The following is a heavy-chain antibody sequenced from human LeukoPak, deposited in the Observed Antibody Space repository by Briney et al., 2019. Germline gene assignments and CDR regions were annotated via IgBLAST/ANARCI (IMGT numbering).Heavy chain of an antibody. CDR3: SRGGSSSGDGLDY. CDR1: GFTFSSYS. Sequence: PGGSLRLSCAASGFTFSSYSMNWVRQAPGKGLEWVSSTSSSSGNIYYADSVKGRFTISRDNAKNSLYLQMNSLRAEDTAVYYCSRGGSSSGDGLDYWGQATLVTVSS. D-gene: IGHD6-6*01. J-gene: IGHJ4*02. CDR2: TSSSSGNI. V-gene: IGHV3-21*01.